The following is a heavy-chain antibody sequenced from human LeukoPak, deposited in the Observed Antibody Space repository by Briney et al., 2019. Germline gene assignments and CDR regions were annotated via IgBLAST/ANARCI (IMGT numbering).Heavy chain of an antibody. V-gene: IGHV4-61*02. CDR3: ARGGYSDSQGSRDAFDI. J-gene: IGHJ3*02. CDR1: GGSISSGSYY. CDR2: IYISGST. D-gene: IGHD3-22*01. Sequence: SQTLSLTCTVSGGSISSGSYYWSWIRQPAGKGLEWIGRIYISGSTNYSPSLKSRVTISVDTSKNQFSLKLSSVSAADTAVYYCARGGYSDSQGSRDAFDIWGQGALITVSS.